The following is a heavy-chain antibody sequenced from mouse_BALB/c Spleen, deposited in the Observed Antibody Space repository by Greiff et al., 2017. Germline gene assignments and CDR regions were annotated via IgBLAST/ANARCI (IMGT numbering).Heavy chain of an antibody. J-gene: IGHJ2*01. CDR1: GYTFTSYY. CDR2: INPSNGGT. D-gene: IGHD1-1*01. Sequence: VQLHQPGAELVKPGASVKLSCKASGYTFTSYYMYWVKQRPGQGLEWIGGINPSNGGTNFNEKFKSKATLTVDKSSSTAYMQLSSLTSEDSAVYHYTRNYGCIFFDYWGQGPTLTVPS. V-gene: IGHV1S81*02. CDR3: TRNYGCIFFDY.